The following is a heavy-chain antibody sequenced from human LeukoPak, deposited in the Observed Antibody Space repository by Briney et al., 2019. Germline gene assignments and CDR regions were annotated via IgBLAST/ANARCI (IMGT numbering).Heavy chain of an antibody. V-gene: IGHV1-69*01. J-gene: IGHJ3*02. CDR1: GFTFSSYA. Sequence: SCAASGFTFSSYAISWVRQAPGQGLEWMGGIIPIFGTANYAQKFQGRVTITADESTSTAYMELSSLRSDDTAVYYCARPLVGADDAFDIWGQGTMVTVSS. CDR2: IIPIFGTA. CDR3: ARPLVGADDAFDI. D-gene: IGHD1-26*01.